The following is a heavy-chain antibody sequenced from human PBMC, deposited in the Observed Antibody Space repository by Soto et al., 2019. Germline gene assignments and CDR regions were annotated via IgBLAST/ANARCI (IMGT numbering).Heavy chain of an antibody. J-gene: IGHJ4*02. CDR3: ARGSPDCSSTSCYVGWDPYGY. V-gene: IGHV4-30-2*01. Sequence: PSETLSLTCAVSGGSITSGPYSWSCIRQPPGEGLEWIGNIYNSGSTNYNPSLKSRVTISVDTSKNQFSLKLSSVTAADTAVYYCARGSPDCSSTSCYVGWDPYGYWGQGTLVTVSS. CDR1: GGSITSGPYS. D-gene: IGHD2-2*01. CDR2: IYNSGST.